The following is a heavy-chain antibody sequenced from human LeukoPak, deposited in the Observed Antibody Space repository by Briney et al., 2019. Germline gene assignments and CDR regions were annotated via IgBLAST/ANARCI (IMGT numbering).Heavy chain of an antibody. J-gene: IGHJ4*02. CDR1: GYNFINYW. CDR3: ARLGTADGITCFHY. CDR2: IYPYDSAT. Sequence: GESLKISCRGSGYNFINYWIAWVRQMPGKGLEWMGIIYPYDSATRYSPSFQGQVTMSVDKSTSTAYLQWTSLRASDTAIYYCARLGTADGITCFHYWGQGTQVTVSS. D-gene: IGHD6-13*01. V-gene: IGHV5-51*01.